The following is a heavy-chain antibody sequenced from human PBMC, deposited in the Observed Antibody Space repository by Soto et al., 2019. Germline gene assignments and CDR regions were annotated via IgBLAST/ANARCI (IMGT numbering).Heavy chain of an antibody. V-gene: IGHV3-64*01. CDR1: GFTFSSYA. D-gene: IGHD3-9*01. Sequence: GGSLRLSCAASGFTFSSYAMHWVRQAPGKGLEYVSAISSNGGSTYYANSVKGRFTISRDNSKNTLYLQMGSLRAEDMAVYYCARGVVLRYFDWLLRGGWFDPWGQGTLVTVSS. J-gene: IGHJ5*02. CDR3: ARGVVLRYFDWLLRGGWFDP. CDR2: ISSNGGST.